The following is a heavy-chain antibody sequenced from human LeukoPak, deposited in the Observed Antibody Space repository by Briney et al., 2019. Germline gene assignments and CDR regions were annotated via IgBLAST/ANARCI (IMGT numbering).Heavy chain of an antibody. Sequence: GGSLRLSCAASGFTVSSNYMSWVRQAPGKGLERVSVIYSGGSTYYADSVKGRFTISRDNSKNTLYLQMNSLRAEDTAVYYYARVGYSYGYFYYFDYWGQGTLVTVSS. CDR1: GFTVSSNY. CDR3: ARVGYSYGYFYYFDY. V-gene: IGHV3-53*01. CDR2: IYSGGST. J-gene: IGHJ4*02. D-gene: IGHD5-18*01.